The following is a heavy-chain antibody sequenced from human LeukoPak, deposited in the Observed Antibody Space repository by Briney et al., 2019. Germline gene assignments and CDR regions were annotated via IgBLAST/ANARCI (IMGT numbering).Heavy chain of an antibody. J-gene: IGHJ6*03. CDR2: INWNGGST. CDR3: AKQGCPNGVCFSYYYYMDV. Sequence: GGSLRLSCAASGFTFDDYGMSWVRQAPGKGLEWVSGINWNGGSTGYADSVKGRFTISRDNAKNSLYLQMNSLRAEDTAVYYCAKQGCPNGVCFSYYYYMDVWGRGTTVTVSS. CDR1: GFTFDDYG. V-gene: IGHV3-20*04. D-gene: IGHD2-8*01.